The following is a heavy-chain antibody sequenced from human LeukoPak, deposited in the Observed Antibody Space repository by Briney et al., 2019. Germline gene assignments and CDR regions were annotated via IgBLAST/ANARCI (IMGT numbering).Heavy chain of an antibody. CDR3: ARVDYYGSGSYMIY. V-gene: IGHV3-48*03. J-gene: IGHJ4*02. CDR2: ISFSGSTI. Sequence: GGSLRFSCTASGFTFNTYEMNWVRQAPGKGLEWVSYISFSGSTIYYADSVKGRFTISRDNAKNSLYLQMNSLRAEDTAVYYCARVDYYGSGSYMIYWGQGTLVTVSS. CDR1: GFTFNTYE. D-gene: IGHD3-10*01.